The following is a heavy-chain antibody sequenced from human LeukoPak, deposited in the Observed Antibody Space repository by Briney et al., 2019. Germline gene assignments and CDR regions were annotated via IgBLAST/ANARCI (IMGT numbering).Heavy chain of an antibody. D-gene: IGHD2-15*01. CDR2: IYYSGST. V-gene: IGHV4-31*03. Sequence: SETLSLTCTVSGGSISSGGYYWSWIRQHPGKGLEWIVYIYYSGSTYYNPSLKSRVTISVDTSKNQFSLKLSSVTAADTAVYYCARVPREYCSGGSCYSEWFDPWGQGTLVTVSS. J-gene: IGHJ5*02. CDR1: GGSISSGGYY. CDR3: ARVPREYCSGGSCYSEWFDP.